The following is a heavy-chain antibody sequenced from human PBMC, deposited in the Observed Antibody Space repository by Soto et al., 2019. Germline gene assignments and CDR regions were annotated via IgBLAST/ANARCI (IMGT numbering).Heavy chain of an antibody. D-gene: IGHD3-16*01. CDR2: MYYNGNI. J-gene: IGHJ5*02. Sequence: SETLSLTCNVSGGSISNYYWTWVRQSPEKGLEWIGYMYYNGNINYNPSLKSRVTISIDTSKNQFSLTLKSVTAADTAVYYCASGGNWFDHCAQGVLVTVSS. CDR1: GGSISNYY. CDR3: ASGGNWFDH. V-gene: IGHV4-59*01.